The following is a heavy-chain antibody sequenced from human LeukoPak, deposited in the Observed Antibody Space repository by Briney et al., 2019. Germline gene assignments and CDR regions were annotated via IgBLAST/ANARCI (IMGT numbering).Heavy chain of an antibody. CDR3: ATGSTVTTGYYYYMDV. CDR1: GFAVSSNY. CDR2: IYSGGST. V-gene: IGHV3-53*01. D-gene: IGHD4-17*01. J-gene: IGHJ6*03. Sequence: PGGSQRLSCTVSGFAVSSNYMSWVRQAPGKGLEWVSVIYSGGSTYYADSVKGRFTISRDNSKNTLYLQMNSLRAEDTAVYYCATGSTVTTGYYYYMDVWGKGTTVTISS.